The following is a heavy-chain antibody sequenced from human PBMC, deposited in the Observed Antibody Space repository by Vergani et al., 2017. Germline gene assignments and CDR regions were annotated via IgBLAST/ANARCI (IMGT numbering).Heavy chain of an antibody. Sequence: QVQLVESGGGEVQPGRSLRLSCSAAGFPFSDYGVHWVRQAPGKGLEWVSVISYDGNKKNYADSVKGRLTISRDNSKNTLYLEMNALRAEDTAVYYCAREFLTRVTTLDYYYMGVWGKGTTVTVSS. CDR3: AREFLTRVTTLDYYYMGV. V-gene: IGHV3-30*03. CDR2: ISYDGNKK. J-gene: IGHJ6*03. D-gene: IGHD1-1*01. CDR1: GFPFSDYG.